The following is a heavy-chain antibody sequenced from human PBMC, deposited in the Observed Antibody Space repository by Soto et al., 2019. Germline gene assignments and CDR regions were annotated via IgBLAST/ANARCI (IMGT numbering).Heavy chain of an antibody. CDR1: GGSVSVYY. CDR2: IYASGSP. CDR3: ARGVGSSPPQY. V-gene: IGHV4-59*02. D-gene: IGHD1-26*01. Sequence: NLSETLSLTCTISGGSVSVYYWSWIRQSTGQGLEWIGYIYASGSPYYNPSLRSRVTISADTSKNQISLKLTSPTAADTAVYYCARGVGSSPPQYWGRGTLVTVSS. J-gene: IGHJ4*02.